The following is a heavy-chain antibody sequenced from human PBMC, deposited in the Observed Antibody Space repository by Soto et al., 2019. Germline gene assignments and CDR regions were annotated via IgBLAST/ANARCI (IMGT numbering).Heavy chain of an antibody. CDR3: AKTTHTAAGPADAFDI. Sequence: GGSLRLSCAASGFTCSSYAMSWVRQAPGKGLEWVSAISGSGGSTYYADSVKGRFTISRDNSKNTLYLQMNSLRAEDTAVYYCAKTTHTAAGPADAFDIWGQGTMVTVSS. CDR1: GFTCSSYA. CDR2: ISGSGGST. D-gene: IGHD6-13*01. V-gene: IGHV3-23*01. J-gene: IGHJ3*02.